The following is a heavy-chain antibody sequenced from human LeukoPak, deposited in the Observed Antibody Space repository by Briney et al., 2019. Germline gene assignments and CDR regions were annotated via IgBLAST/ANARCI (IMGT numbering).Heavy chain of an antibody. Sequence: PGGSLRLSCAASGFTFSSYAMSWVRHAPGKGLEGVSRLIDTGGSTYYAGSVKGRFTISRDNYKNTVYLQMNSLRAEDTAVYYCAKDGGPDLADYYMYDWGKGTTVTVSS. CDR2: LIDTGGST. D-gene: IGHD1-14*01. CDR3: AKDGGPDLADYYMYD. CDR1: GFTFSSYA. V-gene: IGHV3-23*01. J-gene: IGHJ6*03.